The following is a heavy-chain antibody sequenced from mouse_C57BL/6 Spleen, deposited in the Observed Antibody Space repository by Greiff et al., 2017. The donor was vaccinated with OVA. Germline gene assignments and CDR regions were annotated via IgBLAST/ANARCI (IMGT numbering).Heavy chain of an antibody. Sequence: QVQLQQSGAELARPGASVKLSCKASGYTFTSYGISWVKQRTGQGLEWIGEIYPRSGNTYYNEKFKGKATLTADKSSSTAYMELRSLTSEDAAVYFCERIHYGSTLREYFDVWGTGTTVTVSS. CDR1: GYTFTSYG. J-gene: IGHJ1*03. CDR2: IYPRSGNT. D-gene: IGHD1-1*01. V-gene: IGHV1-81*01. CDR3: ERIHYGSTLREYFDV.